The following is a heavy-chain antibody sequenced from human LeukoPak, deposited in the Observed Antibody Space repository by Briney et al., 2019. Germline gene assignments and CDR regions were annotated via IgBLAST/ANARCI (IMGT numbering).Heavy chain of an antibody. CDR2: ITGSGGST. CDR3: AKTSTNGGNSGRWFDP. V-gene: IGHV3-23*01. Sequence: TGGTLRLSCAASGFTFSSYGMSWVRQAPGKGLEWVSAITGSGGSTYYADSVKGRFTISRDNSKNTLYLQMNSLRAEDTAVYYCAKTSTNGGNSGRWFDPWGQGTLVTVSS. D-gene: IGHD4-23*01. J-gene: IGHJ5*02. CDR1: GFTFSSYG.